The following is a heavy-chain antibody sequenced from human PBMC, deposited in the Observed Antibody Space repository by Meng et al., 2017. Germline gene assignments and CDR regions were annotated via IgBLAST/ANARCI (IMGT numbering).Heavy chain of an antibody. V-gene: IGHV4-34*01. Sequence: VQLRRGGAGLLKLSATLSLTWVVYGGSFSGYYWSWIRQPPGKGLEWIGEINHSGSTNYNPSLKSRVTMSLDTSKNQFSLRLSSVTAADTAVYYCARSHSVTIVAFNYWGQGTLVTVSS. CDR2: INHSGST. CDR3: ARSHSVTIVAFNY. CDR1: GGSFSGYY. D-gene: IGHD4-17*01. J-gene: IGHJ4*02.